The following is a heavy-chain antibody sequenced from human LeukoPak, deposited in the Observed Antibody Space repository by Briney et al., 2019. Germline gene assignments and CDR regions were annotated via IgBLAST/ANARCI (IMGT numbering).Heavy chain of an antibody. J-gene: IGHJ4*02. CDR2: ISAYNGNT. CDR3: ARDVVITFGGVIVIDY. Sequence: ASVKVSCKASGYTFTSYGISWVRQAPGQGLEWMGWISAYNGNTNYAQKLQGRVTMTTDTSTSTAYMELRSLRSDDTAVYYCARDVVITFGGVIVIDYWGQGTLVTVSS. V-gene: IGHV1-18*01. D-gene: IGHD3-16*02. CDR1: GYTFTSYG.